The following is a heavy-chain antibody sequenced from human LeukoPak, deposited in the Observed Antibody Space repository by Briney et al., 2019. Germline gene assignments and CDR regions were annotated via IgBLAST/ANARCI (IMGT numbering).Heavy chain of an antibody. D-gene: IGHD2-21*02. J-gene: IGHJ4*02. CDR3: ARFAYCGGHCWYYFGY. V-gene: IGHV4-59*01. CDR1: GGSISSYY. Sequence: SATLSLTCTVSGGSISSYYWSWIRQPPGKGLEWIGYIYSSGSTNYNPSLKSRITISVDTSKNQFSLKLSSVTAADTAVYYCARFAYCGGHCWYYFGYWGQGSLVTVSS. CDR2: IYSSGST.